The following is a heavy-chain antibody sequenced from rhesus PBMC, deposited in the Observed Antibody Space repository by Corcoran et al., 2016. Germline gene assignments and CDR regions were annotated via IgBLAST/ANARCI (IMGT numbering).Heavy chain of an antibody. D-gene: IGHD6-25*01. CDR3: ARGSGKYGLGY. V-gene: IGHV4-173*01. Sequence: QLQLQESGPGLVKPSETLSPTCAVSGGSISSNYCSWIRQPPGKGLGGLGRISDSGGNTDYNPSLKSLVTISTDTSKNQFSLKLSTVTAADTAVYYCARGSGKYGLGYWGQGVLVTVSS. CDR2: ISDSGGNT. CDR1: GGSISSNY. J-gene: IGHJ4*01.